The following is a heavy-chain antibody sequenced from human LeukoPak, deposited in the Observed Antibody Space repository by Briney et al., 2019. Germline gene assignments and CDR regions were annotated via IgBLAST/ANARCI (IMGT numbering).Heavy chain of an antibody. CDR1: GFIFSSHA. V-gene: IGHV3-23*01. Sequence: GGSLRLSCAASGFIFSSHAMSWVRQAPGKGLEWVSSISANGGSTYYADSVKGRFTISRDNSRNTLYLQMNSLRAEDTGVYYCAKECSSTTCSDNYWGQGTLVTVSS. CDR2: ISANGGST. J-gene: IGHJ4*02. CDR3: AKECSSTTCSDNY. D-gene: IGHD2-2*01.